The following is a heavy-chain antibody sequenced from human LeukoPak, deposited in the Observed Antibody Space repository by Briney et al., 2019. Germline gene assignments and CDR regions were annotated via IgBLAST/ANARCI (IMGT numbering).Heavy chain of an antibody. Sequence: SQTLSLTCTVSGGSITSGGHYWSWIRQPPGKGLEWIGYIYHSGSTYYNPSLKSRVTISVDRSKNQFSLNLSSVTAADTAVYYCARHWRWVSGYDLPGFDYWGQGTLVTVSS. D-gene: IGHD5-12*01. J-gene: IGHJ4*02. CDR1: GGSITSGGHY. CDR3: ARHWRWVSGYDLPGFDY. CDR2: IYHSGST. V-gene: IGHV4-30-2*01.